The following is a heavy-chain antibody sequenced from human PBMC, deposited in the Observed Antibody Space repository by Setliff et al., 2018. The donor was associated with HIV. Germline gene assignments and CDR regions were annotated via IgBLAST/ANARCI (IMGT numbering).Heavy chain of an antibody. Sequence: SETLRLSCAASGFTFSSYWMSWVRQPPGKGLEWIGSIFYSGSTDYNPSLKSRVTISIDTSKRQFSLNLISVTAADTAVYYCVRDRRRSYHFDYWGQGTLVTVSS. J-gene: IGHJ4*02. CDR1: GFTFSSYW. V-gene: IGHV4-39*07. CDR3: VRDRRRSYHFDY. D-gene: IGHD2-2*01. CDR2: IFYSGST.